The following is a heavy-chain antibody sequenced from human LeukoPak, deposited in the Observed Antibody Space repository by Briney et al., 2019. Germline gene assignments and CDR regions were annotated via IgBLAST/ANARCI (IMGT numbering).Heavy chain of an antibody. V-gene: IGHV1-2*02. CDR3: ARLVQFPYYDNTTYYDY. J-gene: IGHJ4*02. CDR2: INPHSGGT. Sequence: ASVKVSCTASGYTFTGYYLHWVRQAPGQGLEWVGWINPHSGGTNYVQKFQGRVTMTRDTSITTAYMELNRLRFDDTAVYYCARLVQFPYYDNTTYYDYWGQGTLVTVSS. D-gene: IGHD3-22*01. CDR1: GYTFTGYY.